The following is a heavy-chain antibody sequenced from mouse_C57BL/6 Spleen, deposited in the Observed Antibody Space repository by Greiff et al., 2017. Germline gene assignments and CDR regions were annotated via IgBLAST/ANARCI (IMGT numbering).Heavy chain of an antibody. D-gene: IGHD2-13*01. CDR1: GYTFTDYY. J-gene: IGHJ2*01. CDR3: ARIPGEGY. V-gene: IGHV1-76*01. CDR2: IYPGSGNT. Sequence: VKLQQSGAELVRPGASVKLSCKASGYTFTDYYINWVKQRPGQGLEWIARIYPGSGNTYYNEKFKGKATLTAEKSSSTAYMQLSSLTSEDSAVYFCARIPGEGYWGQGTTLTVSS.